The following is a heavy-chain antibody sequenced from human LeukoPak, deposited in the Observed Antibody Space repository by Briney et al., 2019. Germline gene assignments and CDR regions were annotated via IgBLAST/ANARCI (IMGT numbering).Heavy chain of an antibody. D-gene: IGHD4-23*01. Sequence: GRSLRLSCAASGSTFSSYAMHWVRQAPGKGLEWVAVISYDGSNKYYADSVKGRFTISRDNSKNTLYLQMNSLRAEDTAVYYCASGHDYGGNEFDYWGQGTLVTVSS. CDR1: GSTFSSYA. CDR2: ISYDGSNK. V-gene: IGHV3-30*04. J-gene: IGHJ4*02. CDR3: ASGHDYGGNEFDY.